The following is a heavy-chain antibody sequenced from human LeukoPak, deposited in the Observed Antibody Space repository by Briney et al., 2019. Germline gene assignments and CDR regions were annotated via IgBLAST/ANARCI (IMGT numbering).Heavy chain of an antibody. J-gene: IGHJ4*02. CDR3: AKDQSSGWYRGSVFVHQIGGY. Sequence: PGGSLRLSCAASGFTFSSYGMHWVRQAPGKGLEWVAVISYDGSNKYYADSVKGRFTISRDNSKNTLYLQMNSLRAEDTAVYYCAKDQSSGWYRGSVFVHQIGGYWGQGTLVTVSS. V-gene: IGHV3-30*18. CDR1: GFTFSSYG. D-gene: IGHD6-19*01. CDR2: ISYDGSNK.